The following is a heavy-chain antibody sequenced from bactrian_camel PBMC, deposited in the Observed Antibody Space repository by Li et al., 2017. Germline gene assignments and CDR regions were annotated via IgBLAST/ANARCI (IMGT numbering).Heavy chain of an antibody. CDR2: MDFEGNP. CDR3: AARGGTACSTEYLARADPSY. V-gene: IGHV3S53*01. J-gene: IGHJ4*01. Sequence: HVQLVESGGGSVQAGGSLRLSCAYSGRTYTYCMGWFRQAPGKEREGVAAMDFEGNPSYADSVKGRFTISQDYAKNTVTLLMNNLTPEDTATYHCAARGGTACSTEYLARADPSYWGQGTQVTVS. CDR1: GRTYTYC. D-gene: IGHD6*01.